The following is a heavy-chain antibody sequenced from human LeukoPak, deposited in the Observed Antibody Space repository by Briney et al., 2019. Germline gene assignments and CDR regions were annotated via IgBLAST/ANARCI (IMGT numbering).Heavy chain of an antibody. CDR2: IYTSGST. D-gene: IGHD2-15*01. CDR3: ARGPTYCSSSSCLQGE. J-gene: IGHJ4*02. CDR1: GGSISSGSYY. V-gene: IGHV4-61*02. Sequence: PSETLSLTCTVSGGSISSGSYYWSWIRQPAGKGLEWIGRIYTSGSTNYNPSLKSRVTISVDTSKSQFSLKLSSVTAADTAVYYCARGPTYCSSSSCLQGEWGQGTLVTVSS.